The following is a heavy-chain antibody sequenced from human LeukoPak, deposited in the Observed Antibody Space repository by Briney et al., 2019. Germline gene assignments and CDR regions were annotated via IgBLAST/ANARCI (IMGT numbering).Heavy chain of an antibody. CDR3: ARRLLETGLDY. CDR1: GFTFSSYG. Sequence: GGSLRLSCAASGFTFSSYGMHWVRQAPGKGLEWVAVIWYDGSNKYYADSVKGRFTISRDNSENTLYLQMNSLRAEDTAVYYCARRLLETGLDYWGQGTLVTVSS. D-gene: IGHD1-14*01. J-gene: IGHJ4*02. V-gene: IGHV3-33*01. CDR2: IWYDGSNK.